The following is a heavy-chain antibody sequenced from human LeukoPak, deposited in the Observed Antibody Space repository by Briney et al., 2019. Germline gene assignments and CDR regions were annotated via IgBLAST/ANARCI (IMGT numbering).Heavy chain of an antibody. CDR3: AREYDFWSGYPLDY. CDR1: GFTFSSYW. J-gene: IGHJ4*02. D-gene: IGHD3-3*01. V-gene: IGHV3-7*01. Sequence: GGSLRLTCAASGFTFSSYWMSWVRQAPGKGLEWVANIKQDGSEKYYVDSVKGRFTISRDNAKNSLYLQMNSLRAEDTAVYYCAREYDFWSGYPLDYWGQGTLVTVSS. CDR2: IKQDGSEK.